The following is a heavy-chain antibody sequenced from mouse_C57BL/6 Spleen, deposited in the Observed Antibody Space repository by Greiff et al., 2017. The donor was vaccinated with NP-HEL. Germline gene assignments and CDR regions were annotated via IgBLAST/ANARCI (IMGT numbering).Heavy chain of an antibody. CDR1: GFNIKNNY. D-gene: IGHD1-1*01. CDR2: IDPADGNT. CDR3: ARYGYGSSHY. Sequence: VQLQQSVAELVRPGASVKLSCTASGFNIKNNYMHWVKQRPEQGLEWIGRIDPADGNTKYAPKFQGKATITADTSSNTAYLQLSSLTSEDTAIYYCARYGYGSSHYWGQGTTLTVSS. V-gene: IGHV14-3*01. J-gene: IGHJ2*01.